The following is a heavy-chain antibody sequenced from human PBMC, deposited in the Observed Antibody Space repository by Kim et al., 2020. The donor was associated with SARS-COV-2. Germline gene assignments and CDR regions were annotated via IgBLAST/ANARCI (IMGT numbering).Heavy chain of an antibody. Sequence: SETLSLTCTVSGGSISSSSYYWGWIRQPPGKGLEWIGSIYYSGSTYYNPSLKSRVTISVDTSKNQFSLKLSSVTAADTAVYYCARGIRPYYYDSSGYYF. CDR2: IYYSGST. CDR3: ARGIRPYYYDSSGYYF. CDR1: GGSISSSSYY. V-gene: IGHV4-39*07. D-gene: IGHD3-22*01. J-gene: IGHJ4*01.